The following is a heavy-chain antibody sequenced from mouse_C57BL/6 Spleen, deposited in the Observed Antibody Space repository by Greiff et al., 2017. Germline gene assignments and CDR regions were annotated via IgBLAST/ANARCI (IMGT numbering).Heavy chain of an antibody. V-gene: IGHV5-17*01. D-gene: IGHD1-1*01. CDR2: ISSGSSTI. CDR3: AREDYGSSYYFDY. CDR1: GFTFSDYG. J-gene: IGHJ2*01. Sequence: EVKLVESGGGLVKPGGSLKLSCAASGFTFSDYGMHWVRQAPEKGLEWVAYISSGSSTIYYADTVKGRFTISRDNAKNTLFLQMTSLRSEDTAMYYCAREDYGSSYYFDYWGQGTTLTVSS.